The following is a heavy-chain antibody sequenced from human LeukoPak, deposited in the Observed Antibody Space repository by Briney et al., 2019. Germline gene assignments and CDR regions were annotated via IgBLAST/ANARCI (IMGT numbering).Heavy chain of an antibody. CDR3: AREDWASRNWFDP. V-gene: IGHV1-3*01. CDR2: INAGNGDT. D-gene: IGHD2-21*01. J-gene: IGHJ5*02. Sequence: ASVKVSCKASGYTFTSYTMHWVRQAPGQRLEWMGWINAGNGDTKYSPKFHDRVAIIKDTSASTTYMELSSLRSEDTAVYYCAREDWASRNWFDPWGQGTLVIVSS. CDR1: GYTFTSYT.